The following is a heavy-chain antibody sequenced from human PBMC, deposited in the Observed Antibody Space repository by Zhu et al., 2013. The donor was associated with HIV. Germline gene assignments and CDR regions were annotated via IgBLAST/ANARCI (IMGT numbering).Heavy chain of an antibody. CDR2: IIPILGIA. D-gene: IGHD3-22*01. J-gene: IGHJ6*02. CDR3: ARKLYDSSGYYYDPYYYGMDV. V-gene: IGHV1-69*02. Sequence: QVQLVQSGAEVKKPGSSVKVSCKASGGTFSSYTISWVRQAPGQGLEWMGRIIPILGIANYAQKFQGRVTITADKSTSTAYMELSSLRSEDTAVYYCARKLYDSSGYYYDPYYYGMDVWGRREPTVTVSS. CDR1: GGTFSSYT.